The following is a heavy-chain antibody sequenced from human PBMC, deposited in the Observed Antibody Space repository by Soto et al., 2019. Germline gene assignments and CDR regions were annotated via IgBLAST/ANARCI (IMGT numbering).Heavy chain of an antibody. CDR1: GGSISSSSYY. J-gene: IGHJ6*02. CDR3: ARRAGIAAAGTWTYYYYYGMDV. V-gene: IGHV4-39*01. CDR2: IYYSGST. Sequence: QLQLQESGPGLVKPSETLSLTCTVSGGSISSSSYYWGWIRQPPGKGLEWIGSIYYSGSTYYNPSLKSRVTISVDTSKNQFSLKLSSVTAADTAVYYCARRAGIAAAGTWTYYYYYGMDVWGQGTTVTVSS. D-gene: IGHD6-13*01.